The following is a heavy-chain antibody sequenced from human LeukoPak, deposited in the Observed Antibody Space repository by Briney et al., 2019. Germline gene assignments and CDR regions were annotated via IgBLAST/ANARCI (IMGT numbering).Heavy chain of an antibody. J-gene: IGHJ4*02. Sequence: SETLSLTCTVSGGSISSTLYYWGWIRQPPGKGLEWIASIYYSGNTHYNPSLKSRVTISVDTSKNQFSLRLTSVPAADTAIYYCVRHQLSTTSGEGPTFFDYWGQGTLVTVS. V-gene: IGHV4-39*01. CDR3: VRHQLSTTSGEGPTFFDY. CDR1: GGSISSTLYY. D-gene: IGHD2-2*01. CDR2: IYYSGNT.